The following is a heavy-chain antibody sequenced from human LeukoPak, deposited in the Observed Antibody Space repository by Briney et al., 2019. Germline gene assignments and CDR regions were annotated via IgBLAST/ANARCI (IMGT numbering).Heavy chain of an antibody. V-gene: IGHV5-51*01. CDR2: IFPSDSDT. CDR1: GYSFTTYW. Sequence: GESLKISCKGSGYSFTTYWIGWVRQMPGKGLEWMGIIFPSDSDTRYSPSFQGQVTISADKSISTAYLQWSSLKASDTAMYYCARRGGYSGSSDAFDIWGQGTMVTVSS. D-gene: IGHD1-26*01. J-gene: IGHJ3*02. CDR3: ARRGGYSGSSDAFDI.